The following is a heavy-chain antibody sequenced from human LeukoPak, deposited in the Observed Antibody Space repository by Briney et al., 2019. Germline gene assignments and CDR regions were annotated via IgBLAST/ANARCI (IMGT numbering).Heavy chain of an antibody. J-gene: IGHJ6*03. CDR3: ARDGYNVHYYYMDV. CDR2: IYYSGST. D-gene: IGHD5-24*01. V-gene: IGHV4-59*01. CDR1: GGSISSYY. Sequence: SEALSLTCTVSGGSISSYYWSWIRQPPGKGLEWIGYIYYSGSTNYNPSLKSRVTISVDTSKNRFSLKLNSVTAADTAAYFCARDGYNVHYYYMDVWGKGTTVTVSS.